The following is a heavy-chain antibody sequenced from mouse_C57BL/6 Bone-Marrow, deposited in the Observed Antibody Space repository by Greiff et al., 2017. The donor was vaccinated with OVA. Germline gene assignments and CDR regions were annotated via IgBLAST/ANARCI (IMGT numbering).Heavy chain of an antibody. J-gene: IGHJ4*01. V-gene: IGHV1-15*01. CDR1: GYTFTDYE. CDR2: IDPETGGT. Sequence: QVQLKESGAELVRPGASVTLSCKASGYTFTDYEMHWVKPTPVHGLEWIGAIDPETGGTAYNQKFKGKAILTAAKSSSTAYRERRSLTSEDSAVYYWTRGYSNYYAMDYWGQGTSVTVSS. D-gene: IGHD2-5*01. CDR3: TRGYSNYYAMDY.